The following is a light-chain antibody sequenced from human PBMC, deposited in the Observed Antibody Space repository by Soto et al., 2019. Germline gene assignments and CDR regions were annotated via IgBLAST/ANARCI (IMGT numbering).Light chain of an antibody. CDR3: QQYYSSPWT. V-gene: IGKV4-1*01. CDR2: WAS. CDR1: QSVLYSSNNKNY. J-gene: IGKJ1*01. Sequence: DIVMTQSPDSLAVSLGERATINCKSSQSVLYSSNNKNYLGWYQQKPGRPPKLLIYWASTRESGVPDRFSGSGSGKDFTLTISSLQAEDVAVYYCQQYYSSPWTFGQGTKVEIK.